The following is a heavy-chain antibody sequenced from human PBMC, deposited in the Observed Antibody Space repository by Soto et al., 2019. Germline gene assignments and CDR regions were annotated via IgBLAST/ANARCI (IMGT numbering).Heavy chain of an antibody. CDR2: ISAYNGNT. Sequence: QVQLVQSGAEVKKPGASVKVSCKASGYTFTSYGISWVRQAPGQGLEWMGWISAYNGNTNYAQQIQGRVTMTTDTSTSTAYMELRSLRSDDTAVYYCARDGHLLWFGELNYFDYWGQGTLVTVSS. D-gene: IGHD3-10*01. CDR3: ARDGHLLWFGELNYFDY. CDR1: GYTFTSYG. V-gene: IGHV1-18*01. J-gene: IGHJ4*02.